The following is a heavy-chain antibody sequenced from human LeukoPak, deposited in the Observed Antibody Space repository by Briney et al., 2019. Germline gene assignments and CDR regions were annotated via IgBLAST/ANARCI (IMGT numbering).Heavy chain of an antibody. V-gene: IGHV3-15*01. Sequence: GGSLRLSCAASGFTFSNAWMSWVRQAPGKGLEWVGRIKSKTDGGRTDYAAPVKGRFTISRDDSKNTLYLQMNSLKTEDTAVYYCTTDGSGSYYNEGDAFDIWGQGTMVTVSS. J-gene: IGHJ3*02. CDR3: TTDGSGSYYNEGDAFDI. D-gene: IGHD3-10*01. CDR1: GFTFSNAW. CDR2: IKSKTDGGRT.